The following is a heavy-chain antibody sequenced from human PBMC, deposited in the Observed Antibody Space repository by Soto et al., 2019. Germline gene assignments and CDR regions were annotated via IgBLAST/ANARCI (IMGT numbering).Heavy chain of an antibody. CDR2: IKSKSDGGTT. CDR1: GFTFNTYA. Sequence: PGGSLRLSCAASGFTFNTYAMSWVRQAPGKGLDWVGRIKSKSDGGTTEYAAPVRGRFTISRDDSKNTLYLQMNSLKTEDTAVYYCTTDLWRIAVVVGSTGYFNPWGQGTPVTVSS. D-gene: IGHD2-15*01. CDR3: TTDLWRIAVVVGSTGYFNP. J-gene: IGHJ5*02. V-gene: IGHV3-15*01.